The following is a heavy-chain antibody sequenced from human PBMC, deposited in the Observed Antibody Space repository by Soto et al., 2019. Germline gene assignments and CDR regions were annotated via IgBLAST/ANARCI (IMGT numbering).Heavy chain of an antibody. CDR2: INHSGST. CDR3: ARGTTGYCTNGVWYNYYYGMAV. J-gene: IGHJ6*02. CDR1: GGSFSGYY. V-gene: IGHV4-34*01. Sequence: SGTLSLTCAVYGGSFSGYYWSWIRQPPGKGLEWIGEINHSGSTNYNPSLKSRVTISVDTSKNQFSLKLSSVTAADTAVYYCARGTTGYCTNGVWYNYYYGMAVWGHGPTVPVSS. D-gene: IGHD2-8*01.